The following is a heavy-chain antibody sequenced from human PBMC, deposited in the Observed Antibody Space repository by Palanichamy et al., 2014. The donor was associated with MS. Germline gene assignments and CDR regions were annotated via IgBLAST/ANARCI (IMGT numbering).Heavy chain of an antibody. CDR3: AGGGEWYREDF. D-gene: IGHD1-1*01. J-gene: IGHJ4*02. CDR1: GGFISSGGFY. V-gene: IGHV4-31*03. Sequence: QVQLQESGPGLVKPSQTLSLTCTVSGGFISSGGFYWSWIRQHPGKGLEWIGYIYFSGSTYYNPSLKSRVTISVDTSKNQFSLNLRSVTAADTAVYYCAGGGEWYREDFWGQGTLVTVSS. CDR2: IYFSGST.